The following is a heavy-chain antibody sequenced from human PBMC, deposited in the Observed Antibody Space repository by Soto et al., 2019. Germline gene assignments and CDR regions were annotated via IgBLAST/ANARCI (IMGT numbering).Heavy chain of an antibody. J-gene: IGHJ6*02. CDR2: ISDDGSNK. CDR1: GFTFSSYG. D-gene: IGHD2-15*01. V-gene: IGHV3-30*18. CDR3: ANRRDCSGGRCYYYYCGMDV. Sequence: QVQLVESGGGVVQPGRSLRLSCAASGFTFSSYGMHWVRQAPGKGLEWVAVISDDGSNKYYADSVKGRLTISRDNSNNTLYLQINIVRADETAVYYCANRRDCSGGRCYYYYCGMDVWGQGTTVTVSS.